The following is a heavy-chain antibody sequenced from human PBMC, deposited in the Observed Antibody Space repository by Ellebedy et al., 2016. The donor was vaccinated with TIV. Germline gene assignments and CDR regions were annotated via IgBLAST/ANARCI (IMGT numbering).Heavy chain of an antibody. CDR3: ARAGYGMDV. CDR1: GGSISSGNYY. V-gene: IGHV4-30-4*01. D-gene: IGHD3-10*01. J-gene: IGHJ6*02. CDR2: IYYSGST. Sequence: SETLSLXXTVSGGSISSGNYYWSWIRQPPGKGLEWIGYIYYSGSTYYNPSLKSRVTISVDTSKNQFSLKLSSVTTADTAVYYCARAGYGMDVWGQGTTVTVSS.